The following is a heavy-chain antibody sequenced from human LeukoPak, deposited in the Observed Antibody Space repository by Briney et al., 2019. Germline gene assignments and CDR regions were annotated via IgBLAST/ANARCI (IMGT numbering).Heavy chain of an antibody. J-gene: IGHJ6*03. CDR1: GFTFSSYS. V-gene: IGHV3-23*01. Sequence: GGSLRLSCAASGFTFSSYSMNWVRQAPGKGLEWDSAISGSGGSTYYADSVKGRFTVSRDNSKNTLYLQMNSLRAEDTAVYYCAKALDYYYMDVWGKGTTVTVSS. CDR2: ISGSGGST. CDR3: AKALDYYYMDV.